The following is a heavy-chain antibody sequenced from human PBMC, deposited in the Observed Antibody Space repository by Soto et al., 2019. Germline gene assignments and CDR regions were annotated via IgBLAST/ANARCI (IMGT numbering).Heavy chain of an antibody. Sequence: PGGSLRLSCAASGFTFSSYGMHWVRQAPGKGLEWVAVISYDGSNKYYADSVKGRFTISRDNSKNTLYLQMNSLRAEDTAVYYCAKCPNPLIKAGFPYFDYWGQGTLVTVSS. V-gene: IGHV3-30*18. CDR2: ISYDGSNK. J-gene: IGHJ4*02. CDR1: GFTFSSYG. D-gene: IGHD6-13*01. CDR3: AKCPNPLIKAGFPYFDY.